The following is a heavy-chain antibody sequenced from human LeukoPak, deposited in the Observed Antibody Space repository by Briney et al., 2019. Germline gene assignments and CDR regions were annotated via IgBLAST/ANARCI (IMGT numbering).Heavy chain of an antibody. CDR3: ARVGTYGSGSYLSWLDY. D-gene: IGHD3-10*01. V-gene: IGHV4-59*01. Sequence: ASETLSLTCTVSGGSISSYYWSWIRQPPGKGLEWIGYIYYSGSTNYNPSLKSRVTISVDTSKNQFSLKLSSVTAADTAVYYCARVGTYGSGSYLSWLDYWGQGTLVTVSS. J-gene: IGHJ4*02. CDR2: IYYSGST. CDR1: GGSISSYY.